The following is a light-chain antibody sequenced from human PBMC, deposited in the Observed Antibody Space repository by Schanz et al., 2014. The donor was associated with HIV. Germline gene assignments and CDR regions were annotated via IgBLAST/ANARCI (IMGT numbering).Light chain of an antibody. V-gene: IGKV3-20*01. Sequence: EIVMTQSPGPLSVSPGERVTLSCRASQSVRSNLAWYQQRPGQAPRLLIYDASTRATGIPARFSGSGSGTDFTFTISSLEPEDFAVYYCQQYGSSPRYTFGQGTQVDI. CDR1: QSVRSN. CDR2: DAS. J-gene: IGKJ2*01. CDR3: QQYGSSPRYT.